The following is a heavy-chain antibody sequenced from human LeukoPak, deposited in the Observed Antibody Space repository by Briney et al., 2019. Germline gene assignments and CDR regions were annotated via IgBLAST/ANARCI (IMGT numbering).Heavy chain of an antibody. V-gene: IGHV1-69*01. D-gene: IGHD2-15*01. Sequence: SVKVSCKASGGTFSSYAISWARQAPGQGLEWMGGIIPIFGTANYAQKFQGRVTITADESTSTAYMELSSLRSEDTAVYYCGGPYCSGGSCYSRVKYGMDVWGKGTTVTVSS. CDR2: IIPIFGTA. CDR3: GGPYCSGGSCYSRVKYGMDV. J-gene: IGHJ6*04. CDR1: GGTFSSYA.